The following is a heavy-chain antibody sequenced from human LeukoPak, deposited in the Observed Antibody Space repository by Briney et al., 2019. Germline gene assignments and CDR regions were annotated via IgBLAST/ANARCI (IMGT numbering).Heavy chain of an antibody. J-gene: IGHJ3*02. D-gene: IGHD4-11*01. CDR2: IYYSGST. CDR1: GGSISSYY. V-gene: IGHV4-59*01. CDR3: ARDHATGNAFDI. Sequence: PSGTLSLTCTVSGGSISSYYWSWIRQPPGKGLEWIGYIYYSGSTNYNPSLKSRVTISVDTSKNQFSLKLSSVTAADTAVYYCARDHATGNAFDIWGQGTMVTVSS.